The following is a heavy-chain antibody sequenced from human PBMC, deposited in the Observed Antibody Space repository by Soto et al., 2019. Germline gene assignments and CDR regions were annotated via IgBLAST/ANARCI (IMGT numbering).Heavy chain of an antibody. Sequence: SETLSLTCTVSGGSISSGDSYLSWIRQPPGKGLEWIGYMYYSGTTYYNPSLKSRVSFSVDTSKNRFTLKLTSVTAADTAVYYCARDEKKSDFYSGMDVWGQGTTVTVSS. CDR1: GGSISSGDSY. CDR2: MYYSGTT. V-gene: IGHV4-30-4*01. CDR3: ARDEKKSDFYSGMDV. J-gene: IGHJ6*02.